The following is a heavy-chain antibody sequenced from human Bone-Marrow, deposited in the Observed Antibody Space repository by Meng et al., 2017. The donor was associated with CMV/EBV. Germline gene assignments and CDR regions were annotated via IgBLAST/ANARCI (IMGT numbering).Heavy chain of an antibody. V-gene: IGHV4-34*01. D-gene: IGHD4-11*01. CDR1: GGSFSGYY. CDR3: ARGRRVTRYRGNYFDH. Sequence: SQTLSLTCAVYGGSFSGYYWSWIRQPPGKGLEWSGEINHSGSTNYNPSLKSRVTITVDTTKNQFSLKLSSVTAAETAVYYSARGRRVTRYRGNYFDHWGQGTLVTVSS. CDR2: INHSGST. J-gene: IGHJ4*02.